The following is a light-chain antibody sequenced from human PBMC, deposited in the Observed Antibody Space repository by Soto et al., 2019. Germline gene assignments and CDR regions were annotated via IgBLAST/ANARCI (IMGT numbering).Light chain of an antibody. J-gene: IGLJ1*01. V-gene: IGLV2-14*01. CDR3: NSYSRSVAYV. Sequence: QSALTQPASVSGSPGQSITISCTGTRSDVGGYNHVSWYQQHPGKAPKLVIYEVTNRPSGISNRFSGSKSGNTASLTISGLQAEDEADYYCNSYSRSVAYVFGTGTKVTVL. CDR2: EVT. CDR1: RSDVGGYNH.